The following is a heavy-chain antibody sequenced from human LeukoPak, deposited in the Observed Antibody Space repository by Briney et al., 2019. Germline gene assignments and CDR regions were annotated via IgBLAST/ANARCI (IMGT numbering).Heavy chain of an antibody. Sequence: PGGSLRLSCSVSGFTFSSHAMHWVRQAPGKGLECVAYISYDGSFQYHADSVKGRFTISRDNSKNTLYLQMNSLRAEDTAIYYCASLSGFADAFDIWGQGTMVTVSS. CDR1: GFTFSSHA. CDR3: ASLSGFADAFDI. J-gene: IGHJ3*02. V-gene: IGHV3-30-3*01. D-gene: IGHD3-9*01. CDR2: ISYDGSFQ.